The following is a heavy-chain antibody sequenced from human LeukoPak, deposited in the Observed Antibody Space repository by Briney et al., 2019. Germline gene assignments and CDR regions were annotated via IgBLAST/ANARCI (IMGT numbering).Heavy chain of an antibody. CDR2: IIPIFGTA. CDR3: AIPGDYYGSGSYYNDNDY. CDR1: GGAFSSYA. Sequence: SVKVSCKASGGAFSSYAISWVRQAPGQGLEWMGGIIPIFGTANYAQKFQGRVTITTDESTSTAYMELSSLRSEDTAVYYCAIPGDYYGSGSYYNDNDYWGQGTLVTVSS. V-gene: IGHV1-69*05. D-gene: IGHD3-10*01. J-gene: IGHJ4*02.